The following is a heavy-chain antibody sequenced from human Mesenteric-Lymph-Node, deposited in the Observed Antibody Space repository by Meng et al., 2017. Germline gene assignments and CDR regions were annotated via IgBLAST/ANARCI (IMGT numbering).Heavy chain of an antibody. D-gene: IGHD7-27*01. CDR1: GGTFSSYA. V-gene: IGHV1-69*05. J-gene: IGHJ4*02. CDR3: ARETGDFDY. Sequence: SVKVSCKASGGTFSSYAISWVRQAPGQGLEWMGGIIPIFGTANYAQKFQGRVTMTRDTSISTAYMELSRLRSDDTAVYYCARETGDFDYWGQGTLVTVSS. CDR2: IIPIFGTA.